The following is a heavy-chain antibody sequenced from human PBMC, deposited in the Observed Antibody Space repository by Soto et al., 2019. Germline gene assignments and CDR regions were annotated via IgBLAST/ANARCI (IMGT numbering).Heavy chain of an antibody. Sequence: EVQLLESGGGLVQPGGSLRLSCAASGFTFSSYAMSWVRQAPGKGLEWVSAISGSGGSTYYADSVKGRFTISRDNSKHTLYLQMNSLRAEDTAVYYCAKGRGRAALRVNDFDYWGQGTLVTVSS. CDR1: GFTFSSYA. J-gene: IGHJ4*02. CDR3: AKGRGRAALRVNDFDY. D-gene: IGHD6-6*01. CDR2: ISGSGGST. V-gene: IGHV3-23*01.